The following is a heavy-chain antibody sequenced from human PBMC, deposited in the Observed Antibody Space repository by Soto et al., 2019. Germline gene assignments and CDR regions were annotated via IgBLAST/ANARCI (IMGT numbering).Heavy chain of an antibody. Sequence: SQTLSLTCAISGDSVSGNSAAWNWIRQSPSRGLEWLGRTYYRSKWYNDYAVSVKSRITINPDTSKNQFSLQLNSVTPEDTAVYYCARDPEGYSSGWYPSSWFDPWGQGTLVTVSS. J-gene: IGHJ5*02. CDR3: ARDPEGYSSGWYPSSWFDP. CDR1: GDSVSGNSAA. CDR2: TYYRSKWYN. D-gene: IGHD6-19*01. V-gene: IGHV6-1*01.